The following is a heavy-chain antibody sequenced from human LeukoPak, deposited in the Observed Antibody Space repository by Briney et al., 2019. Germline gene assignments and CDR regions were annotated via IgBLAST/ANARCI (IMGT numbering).Heavy chain of an antibody. CDR2: IYTTGKT. CDR3: AKVSPTGRAFDC. J-gene: IGHJ4*02. V-gene: IGHV3-53*01. CDR1: GFTASINY. Sequence: PGGSLRLSCAASGFTASINYMSWVRQAPGEGLEWVSVIYTTGKTYYADSVKGRFSISRDNSKNTVYLQMNSLRAEDTAVYYCAKVSPTGRAFDCWGQGTLVTVSS. D-gene: IGHD1-1*01.